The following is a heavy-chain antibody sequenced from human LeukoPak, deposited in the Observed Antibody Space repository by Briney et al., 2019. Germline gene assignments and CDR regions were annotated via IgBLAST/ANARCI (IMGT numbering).Heavy chain of an antibody. V-gene: IGHV3-7*01. CDR1: GFTFSSYW. CDR2: IKQDGSEK. Sequence: AGGSLRLSCAASGFTFSSYWMSWVRQAPGKGLEWVANIKQDGSEKYYVDSVKGRFTISRDNAKNSLYLQMNSLRAEDTAEYYCARVSRGRDFWSGYFWGYFDYWGQGTLVTVSS. CDR3: ARVSRGRDFWSGYFWGYFDY. D-gene: IGHD3-3*01. J-gene: IGHJ4*02.